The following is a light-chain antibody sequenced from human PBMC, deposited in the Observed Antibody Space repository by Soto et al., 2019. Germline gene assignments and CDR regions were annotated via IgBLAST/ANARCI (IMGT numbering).Light chain of an antibody. Sequence: SALTQPASVSGSPGQSITISCTGTSSDVGGYNYVSWYQQHPGKAPKLMIYDVSNRPSGVSNRFSGSKSGNTASLTISGLQAEDEADYYCSSYTSSSTLIVFGTGTKGTVL. CDR1: SSDVGGYNY. V-gene: IGLV2-14*01. CDR2: DVS. CDR3: SSYTSSSTLIV. J-gene: IGLJ1*01.